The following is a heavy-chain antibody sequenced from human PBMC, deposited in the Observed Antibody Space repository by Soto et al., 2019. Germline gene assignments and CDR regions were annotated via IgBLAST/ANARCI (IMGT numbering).Heavy chain of an antibody. J-gene: IGHJ4*02. D-gene: IGHD4-17*01. Sequence: QVQLVQSGAEVKKPGSSVKVSCKASGGTFSSYTISWVRQAPGQGLEWMGRIIPILGIANYAQKFQGRVTITADKSTSTAYMELSSLRSEDTAVYYCAREKTTVNTDFDYWGQGTLVTVSS. V-gene: IGHV1-69*08. CDR3: AREKTTVNTDFDY. CDR2: IIPILGIA. CDR1: GGTFSSYT.